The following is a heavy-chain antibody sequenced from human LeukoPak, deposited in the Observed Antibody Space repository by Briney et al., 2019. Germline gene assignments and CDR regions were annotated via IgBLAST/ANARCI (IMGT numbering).Heavy chain of an antibody. CDR3: AREMTTVIDY. V-gene: IGHV4-31*11. CDR2: IYYSGST. CDR1: GGSISSGGYY. Sequence: SQTLSLTCAVSGGSISSGGYYWSWIRQHPGKGLEWIGYIYYSGSTYYNPSLKSRVTISVDTPKNQFSLKLSSVTAADTAVYYCAREMTTVIDYWGQGTLVTVSS. J-gene: IGHJ4*02. D-gene: IGHD4-17*01.